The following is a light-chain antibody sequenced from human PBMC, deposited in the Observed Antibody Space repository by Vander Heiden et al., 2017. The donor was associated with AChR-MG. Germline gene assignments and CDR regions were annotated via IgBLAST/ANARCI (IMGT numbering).Light chain of an antibody. CDR3: QQYGTSPYT. V-gene: IGKV3-20*01. CDR1: QSVTSNF. Sequence: EIVLTQSPGTLSLSPGERATLSCRASQSVTSNFLAWYQQKPGQAPSLLIYGASSRATDVPDRFSGSGSGTDFTLTISRLEPEDFAVYYGQQYGTSPYTFGQGTKLEIK. J-gene: IGKJ2*01. CDR2: GAS.